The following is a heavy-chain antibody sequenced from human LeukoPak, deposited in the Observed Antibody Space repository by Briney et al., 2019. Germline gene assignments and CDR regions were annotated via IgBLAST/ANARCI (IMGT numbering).Heavy chain of an antibody. CDR2: INHSGST. D-gene: IGHD2-21*02. Sequence: SETLSLTCAVYGGSFSGYYWSWIRQPLGKGLDWIGEINHSGSTNYNPSLKSRVTISVDTSKNQFSLKLSSVTAADTAVYYCARGPPVVTAIKPFDYWGQGTLVTVSS. V-gene: IGHV4-34*01. J-gene: IGHJ4*02. CDR1: GGSFSGYY. CDR3: ARGPPVVTAIKPFDY.